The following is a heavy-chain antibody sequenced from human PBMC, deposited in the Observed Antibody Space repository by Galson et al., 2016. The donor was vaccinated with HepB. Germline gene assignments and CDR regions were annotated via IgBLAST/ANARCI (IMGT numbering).Heavy chain of an antibody. J-gene: IGHJ6*02. V-gene: IGHV1-69*13. CDR3: MLGSCSPRCYSHSPYYYYYGMDG. CDR1: GGTVSTYA. Sequence: SVKVSCKASGGTVSTYAISWARQAPGQGLEWMGGIIPVFGPPNYARKFEGRVTITADESTSTVYMELNSLRSEDTAVYYCMLGSCSPRCYSHSPYYYYYGMDGWGQGTTVTVSS. CDR2: IIPVFGPP. D-gene: IGHD2-21*01.